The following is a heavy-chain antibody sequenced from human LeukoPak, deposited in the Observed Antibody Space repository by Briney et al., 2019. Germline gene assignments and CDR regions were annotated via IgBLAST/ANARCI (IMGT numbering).Heavy chain of an antibody. V-gene: IGHV3-30*18. CDR3: AKDPGEAPPGFYLDV. Sequence: PGGSLRLSCEGSGFSFSSYWMTWVRQLPGKGLEWVAVISYDAKSSYHVDSVKGRFTISRDNSKNTLYLQINSLRDEDTALYYCAKDPGEAPPGFYLDVWGKGTTVTVSS. CDR1: GFSFSSYW. D-gene: IGHD6-6*01. CDR2: ISYDAKSS. J-gene: IGHJ6*03.